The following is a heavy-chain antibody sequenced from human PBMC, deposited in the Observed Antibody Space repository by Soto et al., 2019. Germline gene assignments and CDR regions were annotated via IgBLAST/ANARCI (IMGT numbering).Heavy chain of an antibody. CDR2: SSAHSGNT. J-gene: IGHJ2*01. Sequence: ASVKVSCKTSGYSFTNYGINWVRQAPGQGLERMGWSSAHSGNTNYAQNLQGRVTMTTDTSTNTAYMELRSLTSDDTAVYYCARVVDIVVVVAGYSYWYFDLWGSGTLLTVSS. CDR1: GYSFTNYG. D-gene: IGHD2-15*01. V-gene: IGHV1-18*01. CDR3: ARVVDIVVVVAGYSYWYFDL.